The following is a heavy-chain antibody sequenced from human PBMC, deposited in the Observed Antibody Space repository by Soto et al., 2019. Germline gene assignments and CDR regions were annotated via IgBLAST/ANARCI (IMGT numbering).Heavy chain of an antibody. V-gene: IGHV1-69*13. D-gene: IGHD3-22*01. Sequence: ASVKASCKASGGTFSSYAISWLRQAPGQGLEWMGGIIPIFGTANYAQKFQGRVTITADESTSTAYMELSSLRSEDTAVYYCAREMSIVRHSYYGMDVWGQGTTVTVSS. CDR2: IIPIFGTA. CDR3: AREMSIVRHSYYGMDV. J-gene: IGHJ6*02. CDR1: GGTFSSYA.